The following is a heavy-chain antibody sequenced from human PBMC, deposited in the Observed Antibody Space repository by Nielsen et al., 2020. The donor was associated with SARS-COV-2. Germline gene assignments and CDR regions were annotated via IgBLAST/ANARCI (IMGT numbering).Heavy chain of an antibody. Sequence: GESLKISCAASGFTFDDYTMHWVRQAPGKGLEWVSLISWDGGSTYYADSVKGRFTISRDNAKNSLYLQMNSLRAEDTAVYYCAKVGVSDSWSGYADYWGQGTLVTVSS. CDR1: GFTFDDYT. V-gene: IGHV3-43*01. CDR2: ISWDGGST. CDR3: AKVGVSDSWSGYADY. D-gene: IGHD3-3*01. J-gene: IGHJ4*02.